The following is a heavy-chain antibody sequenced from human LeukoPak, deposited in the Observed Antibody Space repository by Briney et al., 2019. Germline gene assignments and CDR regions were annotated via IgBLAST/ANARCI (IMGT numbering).Heavy chain of an antibody. Sequence: GGSLRLSRAASGFTFSSYAMSWVRQAPGKGLEWVSAISGSGGSTYYADSVKGRFTISRDNSKNTLYLQMNSLRAEDTAVYYCAKGARGRWELLLGAFDIWGQGTMVTVSS. D-gene: IGHD1-26*01. CDR3: AKGARGRWELLLGAFDI. CDR1: GFTFSSYA. J-gene: IGHJ3*02. V-gene: IGHV3-23*01. CDR2: ISGSGGST.